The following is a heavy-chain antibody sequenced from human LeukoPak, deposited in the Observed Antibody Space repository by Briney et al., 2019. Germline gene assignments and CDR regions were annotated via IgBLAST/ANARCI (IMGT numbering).Heavy chain of an antibody. D-gene: IGHD6-13*01. V-gene: IGHV1-2*02. CDR2: INPKSGGT. CDR1: GYTFTSYA. CDR3: ARDLPYSSSWESIDY. Sequence: ASVKVSCKASGYTFTSYAMNWVRQAPGQGLEWMGWINPKSGGTVYAQKFQGRVTMTRDTSSSTAYMELSRLRFDDTAVYYCARDLPYSSSWESIDYWGQGTLVTVSS. J-gene: IGHJ4*02.